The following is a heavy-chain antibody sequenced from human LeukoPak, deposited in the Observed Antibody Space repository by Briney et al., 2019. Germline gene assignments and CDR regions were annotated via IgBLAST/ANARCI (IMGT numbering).Heavy chain of an antibody. V-gene: IGHV3-48*03. D-gene: IGHD4-17*01. CDR1: GFTFRTYE. Sequence: PGGSLRLFCVASGFTFRTYEMNWVRQAPGGGLEWVSFISGGSGTAYYADSVKGRFTISRDNAKSSLYLQMNSLRVEDTAVYYCARDRDYGDYRPVSFDYWGRGTLVTVSS. CDR3: ARDRDYGDYRPVSFDY. J-gene: IGHJ4*02. CDR2: ISGGSGTA.